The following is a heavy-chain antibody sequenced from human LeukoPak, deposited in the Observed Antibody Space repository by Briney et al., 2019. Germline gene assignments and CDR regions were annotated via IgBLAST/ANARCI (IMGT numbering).Heavy chain of an antibody. D-gene: IGHD1-26*01. Sequence: SETLSLTCTVSGDSISRGNYYWGWVRQPPGKGLGWVGGIFYSGSTYYNPSLKSRVTVSVDTSKNQFSLKLRSVTAADTAVYYCARQTVVGATRWFDPWGQGTLVTVSS. CDR3: ARQTVVGATRWFDP. CDR2: IFYSGST. J-gene: IGHJ5*02. CDR1: GDSISRGNYY. V-gene: IGHV4-39*01.